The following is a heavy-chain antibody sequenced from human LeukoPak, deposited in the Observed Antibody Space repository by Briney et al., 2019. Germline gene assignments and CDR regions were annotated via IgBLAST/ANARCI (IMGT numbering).Heavy chain of an antibody. D-gene: IGHD5-18*01. Sequence: GGSLRLSCAASGFTFSSYAMSWVRQAPGKGLEWVSAISGSGGSTYYADCVKGRFTISRDNSKNTLYLQMNSLRAEDTAVYYCAKDDGPRGYSYGLFDYWGQGTLVTVSS. J-gene: IGHJ4*02. CDR3: AKDDGPRGYSYGLFDY. CDR1: GFTFSSYA. V-gene: IGHV3-23*01. CDR2: ISGSGGST.